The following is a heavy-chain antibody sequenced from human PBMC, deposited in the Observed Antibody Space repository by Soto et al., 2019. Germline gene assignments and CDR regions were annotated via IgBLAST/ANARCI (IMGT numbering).Heavy chain of an antibody. CDR3: EKEWVYDSSGWSFDY. D-gene: IGHD3-22*01. J-gene: IGHJ4*02. CDR1: GFTFSSYG. V-gene: IGHV3-30*18. CDR2: ISYDGSNK. Sequence: QVQLVESGGGVVQPGRSLRLSCAASGFTFSSYGMHWVRQAPGKGLEWVAVISYDGSNKYYADSVKGRFTISRDNSKNTLYLQMNSLRAEDTAVYYCEKEWVYDSSGWSFDYWGQGTMVTASS.